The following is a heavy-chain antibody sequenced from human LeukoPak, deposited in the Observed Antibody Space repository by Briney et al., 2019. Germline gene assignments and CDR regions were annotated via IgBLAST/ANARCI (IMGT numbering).Heavy chain of an antibody. J-gene: IGHJ4*02. V-gene: IGHV5-51*01. Sequence: GESLKISCKGSGYSFTSYWIGWVRQMPGKGLEWMGIIHPGDSDTRYSPSFQGQVTISADKSISTAYPQWSSLKASDTAMYYCARALLWFGELLWAYYFDYWGQGTLVTVSS. CDR1: GYSFTSYW. D-gene: IGHD3-10*01. CDR2: IHPGDSDT. CDR3: ARALLWFGELLWAYYFDY.